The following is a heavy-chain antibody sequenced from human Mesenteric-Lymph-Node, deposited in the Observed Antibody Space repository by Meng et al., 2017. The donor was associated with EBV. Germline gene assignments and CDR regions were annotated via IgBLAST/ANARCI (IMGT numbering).Heavy chain of an antibody. D-gene: IGHD5-12*01. V-gene: IGHV4-61*01. CDR3: ARGGYSGYDFDY. J-gene: IGHJ4*02. CDR1: GGSVVSDTYY. Sequence: QGQLQGSGPGLGKPSETLSLTCSVSGGSVVSDTYYWSWIRQPPGKGLEWIAFIYYTGSTSYNPSLKSRVTMSVDTSKNQFSLRLSSVTAADTAVYFCARGGYSGYDFDYWGQGTLVTVSS. CDR2: IYYTGST.